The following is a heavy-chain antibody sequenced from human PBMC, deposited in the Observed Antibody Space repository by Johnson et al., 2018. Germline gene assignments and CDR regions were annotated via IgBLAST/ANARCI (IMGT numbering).Heavy chain of an antibody. CDR3: AKSQRGIAVLLATYFQD. CDR2: MSGSAGRT. D-gene: IGHD6-19*01. Sequence: VQLQESGGGLVQPGGSLRLSCVGSGFTFSSHWMRWVRPAPGRGLEWVSSMSGSAGRTYDADSVKGRFTISRDNSKNTLYLQMNSLIAEDTAVYYCAKSQRGIAVLLATYFQDWGQGTLVTVSS. CDR1: GFTFSSHW. V-gene: IGHV3-23*01. J-gene: IGHJ1*01.